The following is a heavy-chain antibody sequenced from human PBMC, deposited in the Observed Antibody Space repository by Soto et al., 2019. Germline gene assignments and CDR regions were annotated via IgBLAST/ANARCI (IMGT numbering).Heavy chain of an antibody. CDR1: GYNFTTFA. CDR2: INGGNGDT. D-gene: IGHD3-10*01. Sequence: QVQLVQSGAEVRKPGASVKVSCKASGYNFTTFAMHWVRQAPGQSLEWMGWINGGNGDTRYSQRFQGRVTITRDTAASTGNVQLGSLGSEDTAVYYCARGAEIARGSDHFFYGMDDRGQGTTIIVSS. CDR3: ARGAEIARGSDHFFYGMDD. V-gene: IGHV1-3*01. J-gene: IGHJ6*02.